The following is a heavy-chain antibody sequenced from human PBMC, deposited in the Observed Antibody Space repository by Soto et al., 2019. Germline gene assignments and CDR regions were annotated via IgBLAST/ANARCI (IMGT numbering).Heavy chain of an antibody. CDR3: ARVSSSWYKEYFGY. J-gene: IGHJ4*02. Sequence: QVQLVQSGAEVKKPGSSVKVSCKASGGTFSNYAISWVRQAPGQGLEWMGGIIPICGPTNYAPRFQGSVTITADESTSTAYMEQSSLRSEDTAVYYCARVSSSWYKEYFGYWGQGTLVTVSS. D-gene: IGHD6-13*01. CDR2: IIPICGPT. V-gene: IGHV1-69*12. CDR1: GGTFSNYA.